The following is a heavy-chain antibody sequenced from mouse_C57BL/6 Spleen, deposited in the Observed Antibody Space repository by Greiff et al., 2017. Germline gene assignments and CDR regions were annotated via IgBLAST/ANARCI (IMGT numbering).Heavy chain of an antibody. Sequence: EVHLVESGGGLVKPGGSLKLSSAASGFTFSSYAMSWVRQTPEKRLEWVATISDGGSYTYYPDNVKGRFTISRDNAKNNLYLQMSHLKSEDTAMYYCARDGTDYAMDYWGQGTSVTVSS. V-gene: IGHV5-4*01. CDR1: GFTFSSYA. CDR2: ISDGGSYT. D-gene: IGHD3-3*01. J-gene: IGHJ4*01. CDR3: ARDGTDYAMDY.